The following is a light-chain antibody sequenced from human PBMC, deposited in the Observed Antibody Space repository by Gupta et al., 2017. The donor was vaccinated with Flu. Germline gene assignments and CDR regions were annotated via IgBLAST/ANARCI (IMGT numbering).Light chain of an antibody. CDR3: QQDDGTPQT. J-gene: IGKJ1*01. CDR1: QSVLYSSNNKNY. Sequence: DIVMTQSPDSLAVSLGERATINCKSSQSVLYSSNNKNYLAWYQQKLGQPPKLLIYWASTRESGVPDRFSGSGSWTDFTLTISSLQAEDVAVYYCQQDDGTPQTFGQGTKLEIK. V-gene: IGKV4-1*01. CDR2: WAS.